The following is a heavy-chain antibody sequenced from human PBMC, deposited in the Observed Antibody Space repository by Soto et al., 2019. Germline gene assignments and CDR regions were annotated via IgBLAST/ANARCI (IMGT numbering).Heavy chain of an antibody. CDR3: ARDPGLEGWSTSYVYYYGMEV. Sequence: QVQLVESGGGVVQPGRSLRLSCAASGFTFSSYGMHWVRQAPGKGLEWVTIIWYDGSNKYYADSVKGRFTISRDNSKNTLYLKMNNLRAEDTAVYYCARDPGLEGWSTSYVYYYGMEVWGQGTTVTVSS. D-gene: IGHD1-1*01. V-gene: IGHV3-33*01. CDR1: GFTFSSYG. J-gene: IGHJ6*02. CDR2: IWYDGSNK.